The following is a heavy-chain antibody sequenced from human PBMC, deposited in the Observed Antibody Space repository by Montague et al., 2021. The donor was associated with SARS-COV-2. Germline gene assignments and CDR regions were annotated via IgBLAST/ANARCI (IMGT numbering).Heavy chain of an antibody. Sequence: SETLSLTCEVPSGSIRSYYWSWIRQSPGKGLEWIGYVHYTGSTKYNPSLKTRVTLSLDTPKNHFSLRLNSVTAADTAVYYCARAQNICFIANCVNYFDLWGLGALVSVSS. CDR3: ARAQNICFIANCVNYFDL. CDR1: SGSIRSYY. D-gene: IGHD1-1*01. J-gene: IGHJ4*02. CDR2: VHYTGST. V-gene: IGHV4-59*01.